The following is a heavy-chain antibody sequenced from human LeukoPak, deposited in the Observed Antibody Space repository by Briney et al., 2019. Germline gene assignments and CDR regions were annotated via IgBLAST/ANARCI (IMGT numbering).Heavy chain of an antibody. D-gene: IGHD2-2*01. CDR2: IKQDGSEK. CDR1: GFTFSKNC. CDR3: ARGSRSGVVPASWFGWFDP. V-gene: IGHV3-7*01. Sequence: GGSLRLSCAASGFTFSKNCMSWVRQAPGKGLEWVANIKQDGSEKYYVDSVKGRFTISRDNAKNSLYLQMNSLRAEDTAVYYCARGSRSGVVPASWFGWFDPWGQGTLVTVSS. J-gene: IGHJ5*02.